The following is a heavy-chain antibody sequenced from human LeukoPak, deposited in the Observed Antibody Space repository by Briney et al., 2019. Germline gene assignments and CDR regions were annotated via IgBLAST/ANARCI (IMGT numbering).Heavy chain of an antibody. J-gene: IGHJ4*02. Sequence: SETLSLTCTVSGGSISGYYWSWIRQPPGKGLEWIGYIYYSGSTNYNPSLKSRVTISVDTSKNQFSLKLSSVTAADTAVYYCAREEVGAKGFDYWGQGTLVTVSS. V-gene: IGHV4-59*01. CDR3: AREEVGAKGFDY. CDR2: IYYSGST. CDR1: GGSISGYY. D-gene: IGHD1-26*01.